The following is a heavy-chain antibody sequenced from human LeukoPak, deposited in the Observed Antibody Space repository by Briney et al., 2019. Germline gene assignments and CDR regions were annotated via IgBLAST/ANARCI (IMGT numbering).Heavy chain of an antibody. CDR2: INDSGST. CDR3: FSSRRRHTIFWNY. V-gene: IGHV4-34*01. J-gene: IGHJ4*02. CDR1: GGSFSDFY. D-gene: IGHD3-9*01. Sequence: PSETLSLTCAVYGGSFSDFYWSWIRQPPGKGLEWIGEINDSGSTNYNPSLKSRVTISVDTSKSQFSLRLSSVTAADTAVYYCFSSRRRHTIFWNYWGQGTLVTVSS.